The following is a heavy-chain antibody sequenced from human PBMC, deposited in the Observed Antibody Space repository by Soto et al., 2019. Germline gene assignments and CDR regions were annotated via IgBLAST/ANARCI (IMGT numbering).Heavy chain of an antibody. CDR1: GFTFSSYV. V-gene: IGHV3-64D*06. CDR3: AKRKYCPSTTCFDY. J-gene: IGHJ4*02. Sequence: GGSLRLSCSASGFTFSSYVMNWVRQAPGKGLEYVAGITSSDGRSYHAESVKGRFTISTDDSENTLYLQMSSLRAEDTAVYYCAKRKYCPSTTCFDYWGQGTQVTV. CDR2: ITSSDGRS. D-gene: IGHD2-2*01.